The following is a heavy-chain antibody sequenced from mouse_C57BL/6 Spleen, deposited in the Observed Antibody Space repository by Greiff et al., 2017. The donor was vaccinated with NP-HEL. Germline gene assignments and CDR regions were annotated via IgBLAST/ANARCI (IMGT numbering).Heavy chain of an antibody. Sequence: EVKVVESGGGLVKPGGSLKLSCAASGFTFSSYAMSWVRQTPEKRLEWVATISDGGSYTYYPDNVKGRFIISRDNAKNNLYLQMSHLKSEDTAMYYCARDYYSNYRFAYWGQGTLVTVSA. J-gene: IGHJ3*01. CDR1: GFTFSSYA. D-gene: IGHD2-5*01. CDR2: ISDGGSYT. V-gene: IGHV5-4*01. CDR3: ARDYYSNYRFAY.